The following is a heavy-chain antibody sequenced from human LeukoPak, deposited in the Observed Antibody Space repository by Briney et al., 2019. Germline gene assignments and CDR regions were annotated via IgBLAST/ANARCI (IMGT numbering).Heavy chain of an antibody. Sequence: KPSETLSLTCSVSGGIISSSNYYWGWTRQSPGKGLEWIGSIYYTGSTYYSPSLKSRVTISVDTSKKQFSLKLSSVTAADTAVYYCAGDYSEWELPGGSDYWGQGTLVTVSS. CDR1: GGIISSSNYY. V-gene: IGHV4-39*07. J-gene: IGHJ4*02. CDR2: IYYTGST. CDR3: AGDYSEWELPGGSDY. D-gene: IGHD1-26*01.